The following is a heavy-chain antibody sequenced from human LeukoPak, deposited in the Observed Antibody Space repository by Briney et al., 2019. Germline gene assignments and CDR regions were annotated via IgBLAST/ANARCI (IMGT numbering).Heavy chain of an antibody. J-gene: IGHJ3*02. Sequence: SVKVSCKASGGTFSSYAISWVRQAPGQGLEWMGGIIPIFGTANYAQKFQGRVTIAADESTSTAYMELSSLRSEDTAVYYCARDCGGDCYPLDAFDIWGQGTMVTVSS. CDR1: GGTFSSYA. CDR2: IIPIFGTA. D-gene: IGHD2-21*02. CDR3: ARDCGGDCYPLDAFDI. V-gene: IGHV1-69*01.